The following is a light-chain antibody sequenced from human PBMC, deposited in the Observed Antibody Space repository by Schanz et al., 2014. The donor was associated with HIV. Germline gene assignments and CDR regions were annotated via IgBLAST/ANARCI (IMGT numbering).Light chain of an antibody. CDR1: NSDINFYYY. V-gene: IGLV2-14*03. CDR3: SSYTSSNTFV. CDR2: DGS. J-gene: IGLJ1*01. Sequence: QSALTQPASVSGSPGQSITISCTGPNSDINFYYYVSWFQQHPGKAPQLMIYDGSSRPSGVSNRFSGSKSDNTASLTISGLQAEDEADYYCSSYTSSNTFVFGTGTKLTVL.